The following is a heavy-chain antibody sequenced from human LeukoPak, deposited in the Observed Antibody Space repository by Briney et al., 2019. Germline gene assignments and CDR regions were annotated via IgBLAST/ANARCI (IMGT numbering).Heavy chain of an antibody. CDR1: GFTFGDYA. J-gene: IGHJ4*02. D-gene: IGHD3-3*01. CDR2: IRSKAYGGTT. V-gene: IGHV3-49*03. CDR3: TRDRPRQRYDFWSGYLGAY. Sequence: GGSLRLSCTASGFTFGDYAMSWFRQAPGKGLEWVGFIRSKAYGGTTEYAASVKGRFTISRDDSKSIAYLQMNSLTPEDTAVYYCTRDRPRQRYDFWSGYLGAYWGQGTLVTVSS.